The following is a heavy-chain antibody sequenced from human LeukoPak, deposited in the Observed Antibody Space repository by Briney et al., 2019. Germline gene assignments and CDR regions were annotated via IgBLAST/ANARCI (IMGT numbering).Heavy chain of an antibody. D-gene: IGHD5-24*01. CDR2: ISYDGSNK. CDR1: GFTFSSYA. J-gene: IGHJ6*02. CDR3: ARDEVAMAPIPYYYYGMDV. V-gene: IGHV3-30-3*01. Sequence: GRSLRLSCAASGFTFSSYAMHWVRQAPGKGLEWVAVISYDGSNKYYADSVKGRFTISRDNSKNTLYPQMNSLRAEDTAVYYCARDEVAMAPIPYYYYGMDVWGQGTTVTVSS.